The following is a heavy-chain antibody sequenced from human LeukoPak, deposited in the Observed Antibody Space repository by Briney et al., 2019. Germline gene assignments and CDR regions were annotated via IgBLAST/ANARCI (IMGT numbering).Heavy chain of an antibody. CDR1: GFSFSSYA. D-gene: IGHD1-26*01. CDR3: AGSIVGALVSFDY. J-gene: IGHJ4*02. V-gene: IGHV3-30-3*01. CDR2: ISYDGSNK. Sequence: PGGSLRLSCAASGFSFSSYAMHWVRQAPGKGLEWVAVISYDGSNKYYADSVKGRFTISRDNSKNTLYLQMDSLRAEDTAVYFCAGSIVGALVSFDYWGQGTLVTVSS.